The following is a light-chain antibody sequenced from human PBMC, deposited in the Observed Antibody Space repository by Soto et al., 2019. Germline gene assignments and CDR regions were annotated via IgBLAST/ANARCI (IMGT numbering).Light chain of an antibody. CDR1: SSNIGAGYD. Sequence: QSALTQPPSVSGAPGQRVTISCTGSSSNIGAGYDVHWYQQLPGTAPKLLIYGNSNRPSGVPDRFSGSKSGTSASLAITGLQAEDEADYYCQSYNSSLSGPVFGTGTKVPFL. V-gene: IGLV1-40*01. J-gene: IGLJ1*01. CDR3: QSYNSSLSGPV. CDR2: GNS.